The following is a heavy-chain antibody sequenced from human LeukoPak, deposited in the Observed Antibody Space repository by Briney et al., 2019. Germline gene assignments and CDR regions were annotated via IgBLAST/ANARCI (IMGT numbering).Heavy chain of an antibody. Sequence: ASVKVSCKASGGAFSSYAISWVRQAPRQGLEWMGGIIPLFGAANYAQKFQGRVTITADESTSTAYMELSSLRSEDAAVYYCAISIRCGGSCYFDYWGQGALVTVSS. CDR1: GGAFSSYA. D-gene: IGHD2-15*01. CDR2: IIPLFGAA. J-gene: IGHJ4*02. CDR3: AISIRCGGSCYFDY. V-gene: IGHV1-69*13.